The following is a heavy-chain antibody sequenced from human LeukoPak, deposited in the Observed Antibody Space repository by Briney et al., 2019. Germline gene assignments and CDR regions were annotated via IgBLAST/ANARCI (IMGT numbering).Heavy chain of an antibody. CDR2: INPNSGTT. CDR1: GYTFTSYF. CDR3: ARELPPSD. J-gene: IGHJ1*01. Sequence: ASVKVSCKTSGYTFTSYFIHLVRQAPGQGLEWMGKINPNSGTTNYVQKFQGRVTMTRDTSTSTVYMELSSLRSEDTAVYYCARELPPSDWGQGTLVTVSS. V-gene: IGHV1-46*01. D-gene: IGHD5-18*01.